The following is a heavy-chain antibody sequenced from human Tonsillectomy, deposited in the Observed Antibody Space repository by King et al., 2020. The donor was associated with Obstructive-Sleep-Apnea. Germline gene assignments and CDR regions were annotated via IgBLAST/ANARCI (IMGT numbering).Heavy chain of an antibody. Sequence: VQLVESGGGVVQPGRARRLSCVASGFSFSSDVIYWVRQAPGKGLEWVAVISYEGSSKYYTESVNGRFTISRDNLKNTLYLQLNSLRGVDTVVYYCAKDLGSQLLPPGLDAWGQGTTVTVSS. J-gene: IGHJ6*02. CDR3: AKDLGSQLLPPGLDA. CDR1: GFSFSSDV. D-gene: IGHD2-2*01. V-gene: IGHV3-30*18. CDR2: ISYEGSSK.